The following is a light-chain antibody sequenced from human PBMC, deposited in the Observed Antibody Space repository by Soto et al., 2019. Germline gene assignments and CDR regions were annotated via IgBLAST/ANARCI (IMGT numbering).Light chain of an antibody. Sequence: EIVLTQSPATLSLSPGERATLSCRASQSVSSYLAWYQQKPGQAPRLLIYDASNRATGIPARFSGSGSGTDFTLTISSLEPEDLAVYYCHQRSNWPLTFGGGTKVEIK. CDR3: HQRSNWPLT. CDR1: QSVSSY. CDR2: DAS. V-gene: IGKV3-11*01. J-gene: IGKJ4*01.